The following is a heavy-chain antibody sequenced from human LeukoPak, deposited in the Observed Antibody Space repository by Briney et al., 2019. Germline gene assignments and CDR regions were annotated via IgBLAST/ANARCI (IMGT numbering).Heavy chain of an antibody. CDR3: ARPLKDY. CDR2: INHSGST. V-gene: IGHV4-34*01. J-gene: IGHJ4*02. Sequence: SETLSLTCAVYGGSFSGYYWSWIRQPPGKGLEWIGEINHSGSTNYNPSLKSRVTISVDTSKNQFSLKLSSVTAADTAVYYCARPLKDYWGQGTLVTVSS. CDR1: GGSFSGYY.